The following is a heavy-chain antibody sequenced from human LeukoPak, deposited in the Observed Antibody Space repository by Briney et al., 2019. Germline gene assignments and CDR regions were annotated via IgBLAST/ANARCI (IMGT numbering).Heavy chain of an antibody. Sequence: PGGSLRLSCAASGFTFSSYAMSWVRQAPGKGLEWVSGISGSGGSAYYADSVKGRFTISRDNSKNTLYLQVNSLRAEDTAVYYSAKVNYYDGSGYYYDAFDIWGQGAMVTVSS. J-gene: IGHJ3*02. CDR3: AKVNYYDGSGYYYDAFDI. V-gene: IGHV3-23*01. CDR2: ISGSGGSA. D-gene: IGHD3-22*01. CDR1: GFTFSSYA.